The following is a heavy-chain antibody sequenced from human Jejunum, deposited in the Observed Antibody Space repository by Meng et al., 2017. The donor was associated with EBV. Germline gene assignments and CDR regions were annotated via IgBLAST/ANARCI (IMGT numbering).Heavy chain of an antibody. CDR3: ATSMSGYSYGYS. CDR2: IYYTGRT. V-gene: IGHV4-4*02. Sequence: QGQVHDAGPAIGEPSVPLSLTCVVYGPSIVSSHWWNWVRQAPGGGLGWIGEIYYTGRTNYNPSLKSRVSMSIDKSKNQFSLNLNSVTVADTAVYYCATSMSGYSYGYSWGQGTLVTVFS. J-gene: IGHJ5*02. D-gene: IGHD5-12*01. CDR1: GPSIVSSHW.